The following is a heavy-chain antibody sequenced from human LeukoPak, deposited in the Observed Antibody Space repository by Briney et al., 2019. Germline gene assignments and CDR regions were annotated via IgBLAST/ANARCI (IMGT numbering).Heavy chain of an antibody. CDR3: ARDYYDSSGYYRD. V-gene: IGHV3-7*01. J-gene: IGHJ4*02. Sequence: GGSLRLSCAASGFTFSSYWMSWVRQAPGKGLEWVANIKQDGSEKYYVDSVKGRFTISRDNAKNSLYLQMNSLRAEDTAVYYCARDYYDSSGYYRDWGQGTLVTVSS. CDR1: GFTFSSYW. CDR2: IKQDGSEK. D-gene: IGHD3-22*01.